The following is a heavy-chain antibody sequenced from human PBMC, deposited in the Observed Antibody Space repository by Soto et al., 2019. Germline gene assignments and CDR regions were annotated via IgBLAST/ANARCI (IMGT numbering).Heavy chain of an antibody. V-gene: IGHV1-69*02. CDR1: GGTFSSYT. CDR3: ARGYCSGGSCVDWFDP. CDR2: IIPILGIA. Sequence: SVKVSCKASGGTFSSYTISWVRQAPGQGLEWMGRIIPILGIANYAQKFQGRVTITADKSTSTAYMELSSLRSEDTAVYYCARGYCSGGSCVDWFDPWGQGTLVTVSS. D-gene: IGHD2-15*01. J-gene: IGHJ5*02.